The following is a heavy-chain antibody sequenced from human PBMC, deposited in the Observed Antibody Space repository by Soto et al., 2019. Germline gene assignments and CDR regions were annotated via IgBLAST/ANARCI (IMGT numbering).Heavy chain of an antibody. CDR3: APHVSCSGGSCQYDAFAI. J-gene: IGHJ3*02. V-gene: IGHV3-23*01. D-gene: IGHD2-15*01. CDR2: VTADGGT. CDR1: GFTVSSHA. Sequence: EVQVLESGGGLVQPGGSLRLSCEGSGFTVSSHAMTWIRQAPGKGPEWVSTVTADGGTYYADSVKGRFAMSRDPSEHTRYLQMNSLGAEDTAAYYCAPHVSCSGGSCQYDAFAIRGQGTMVTVSS.